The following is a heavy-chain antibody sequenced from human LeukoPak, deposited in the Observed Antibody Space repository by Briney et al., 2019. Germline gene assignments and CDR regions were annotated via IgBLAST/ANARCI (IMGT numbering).Heavy chain of an antibody. J-gene: IGHJ6*03. V-gene: IGHV3-66*02. D-gene: IGHD2-2*01. CDR1: GFTVSSNY. CDR3: ANADCSSTSCPYYYYMDV. Sequence: PGGSLRLSCAASGFTVSSNYMSWVRQAPGKGLEWVSVIYSGGSTYYADSVKGRFTISRDNSKNTLYLQMNSLRAEDTAVYYCANADCSSTSCPYYYYMDVWGKGTTVTVSS. CDR2: IYSGGST.